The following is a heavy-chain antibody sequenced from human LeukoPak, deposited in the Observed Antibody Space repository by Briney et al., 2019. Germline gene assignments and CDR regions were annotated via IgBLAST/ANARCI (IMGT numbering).Heavy chain of an antibody. CDR3: ARVSYGNDATPFDY. CDR2: INPNSDYT. CDR1: GYTFTAYY. V-gene: IGHV1-2*06. D-gene: IGHD3-16*01. J-gene: IGHJ4*02. Sequence: ASVKVSCRASGYTFTAYYIHWLRQAPGQGLEWMGRINPNSDYTDYAQNFQGRVTMTRNTSISTAYMEVRRRRSDDTAVYYCARVSYGNDATPFDYWGQGTLVTVSS.